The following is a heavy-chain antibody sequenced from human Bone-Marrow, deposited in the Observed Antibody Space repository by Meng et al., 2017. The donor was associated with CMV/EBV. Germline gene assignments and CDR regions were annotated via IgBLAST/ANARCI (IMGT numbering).Heavy chain of an antibody. J-gene: IGHJ4*02. CDR2: INPDTGDT. Sequence: ASVKVSCKASGYTFTGYYIHWVRQAPGQGLEWMGWINPDTGDTNCTQNFQGRITMTRDTSISTAYMELSRLRSDDTAVYYCARIYYANNPAREGGLAAYWGQGTLVTGSS. V-gene: IGHV1-2*02. CDR3: ARIYYANNPAREGGLAAY. D-gene: IGHD3-16*01. CDR1: GYTFTGYY.